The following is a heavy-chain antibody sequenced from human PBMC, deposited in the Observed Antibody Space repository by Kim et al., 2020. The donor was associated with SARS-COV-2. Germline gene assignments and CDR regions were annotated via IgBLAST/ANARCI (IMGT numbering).Heavy chain of an antibody. Sequence: YANSVKGRFTISRDNSKNTLYLKMNSLRAEDTAVYYCAKAGIAGLQYFDYWGQGTLVTVSS. V-gene: IGHV3-23*03. D-gene: IGHD4-4*01. CDR3: AKAGIAGLQYFDY. J-gene: IGHJ4*02.